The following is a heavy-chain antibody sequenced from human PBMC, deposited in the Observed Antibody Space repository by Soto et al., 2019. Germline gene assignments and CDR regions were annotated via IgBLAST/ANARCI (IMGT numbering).Heavy chain of an antibody. D-gene: IGHD3-16*01. Sequence: QVQLVQSGDEVKKPGASVKVSCKASGYIFVNYGIAWVRQAPSKGLEWMGWISPYTGNTNSASKVQGRLTMTTDTSTSTAYMDLGSLTSDDTAVYYCVMVDNYVTPTPQDVWGQGTTVTVSS. V-gene: IGHV1-18*01. J-gene: IGHJ6*02. CDR3: VMVDNYVTPTPQDV. CDR2: ISPYTGNT. CDR1: GYIFVNYG.